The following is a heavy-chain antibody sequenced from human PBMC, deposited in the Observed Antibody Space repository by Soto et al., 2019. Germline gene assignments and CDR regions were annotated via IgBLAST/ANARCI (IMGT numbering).Heavy chain of an antibody. J-gene: IGHJ4*02. V-gene: IGHV1-2*04. CDR3: ARDARGDGAPVDY. Sequence: QVQLVQSGAEVKKPGASVKVSCKASGYTFTGYYMHWVRQAPGQGLEWMGWINPNSGGTNYAQKVQGWDTMTRDTSISKAYMELSRLRSDDTPVYYCARDARGDGAPVDYWGQGTLVTVSS. D-gene: IGHD3-10*01. CDR2: INPNSGGT. CDR1: GYTFTGYY.